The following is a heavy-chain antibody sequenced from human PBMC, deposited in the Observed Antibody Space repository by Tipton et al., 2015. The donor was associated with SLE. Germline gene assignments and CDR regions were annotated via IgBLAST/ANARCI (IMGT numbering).Heavy chain of an antibody. CDR3: ARGDAIFGVVIPWYFDY. D-gene: IGHD3-3*01. Sequence: LRLSCTVSGYSISSGYYWGWIRQPPGKGLEWIGSIYHSGSTYYNPSLKSRVTISVDTSKNQFSLKLSSVTAADTAVYYCARGDAIFGVVIPWYFDYWGQGTLVTVSS. V-gene: IGHV4-38-2*02. CDR1: GYSISSGYY. CDR2: IYHSGST. J-gene: IGHJ4*02.